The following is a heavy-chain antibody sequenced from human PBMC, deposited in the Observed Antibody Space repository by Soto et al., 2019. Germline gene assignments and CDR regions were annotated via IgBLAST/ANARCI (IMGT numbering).Heavy chain of an antibody. CDR1: GGTFSSYA. J-gene: IGHJ5*02. CDR3: ARPNYDSSSGFFDP. Sequence: RASVKVSCKASGGTFSSYAISWVRQAPGQGLEWMGGIIPIFGTANYAQKFQGRVTITADESTSTAYMELSSLRSEDTAVYYCARPNYDSSSGFFDPWGQGTLVTVSS. V-gene: IGHV1-69*13. CDR2: IIPIFGTA. D-gene: IGHD3-22*01.